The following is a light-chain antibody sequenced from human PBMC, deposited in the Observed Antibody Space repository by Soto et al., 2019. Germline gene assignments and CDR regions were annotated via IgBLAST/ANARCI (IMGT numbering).Light chain of an antibody. CDR2: YVN. Sequence: SVLTSPPPPSGSPGQSVTISCTGTGSDIGAYNYVSWYQHHPDRAPKLIIYYVNERPSGVPDRFSGSKSGNTASLTVSGLQAEDEADYYCSSYAGSNSLLFGTGTKVTVL. J-gene: IGLJ1*01. CDR3: SSYAGSNSLL. V-gene: IGLV2-8*01. CDR1: GSDIGAYNY.